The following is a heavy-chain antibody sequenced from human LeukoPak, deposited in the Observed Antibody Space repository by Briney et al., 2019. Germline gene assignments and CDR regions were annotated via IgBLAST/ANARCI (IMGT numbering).Heavy chain of an antibody. CDR2: INLSGGST. V-gene: IGHV1-46*01. D-gene: IGHD6-13*01. CDR1: GYTFTSYN. Sequence: ASVKVSCKAAGYTFTSYNMHLVRHAPAPGLEWMGIINLSGGSTSYAQKFQGRVTMTRDTSTSTVYMELSSMRPEDTAVYYCAGDTGPRKQLENTIDYWGQGTLVTVSS. J-gene: IGHJ4*02. CDR3: AGDTGPRKQLENTIDY.